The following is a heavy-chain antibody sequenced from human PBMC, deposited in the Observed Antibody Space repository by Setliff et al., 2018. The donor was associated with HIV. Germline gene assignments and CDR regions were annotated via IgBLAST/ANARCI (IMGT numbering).Heavy chain of an antibody. CDR2: IWYDGSNK. Sequence: GGSLRLSCAASGFTFSNYGMHWVRQATGKGLEWVAVIWYDGSNKDHADSVKGRFTISRDNSKNTLYLQMNSLSAEDTAVYYCAKSRSVVVPAATDYWGQGILVTVSS. CDR3: AKSRSVVVPAATDY. J-gene: IGHJ4*02. D-gene: IGHD2-2*01. V-gene: IGHV3-33*06. CDR1: GFTFSNYG.